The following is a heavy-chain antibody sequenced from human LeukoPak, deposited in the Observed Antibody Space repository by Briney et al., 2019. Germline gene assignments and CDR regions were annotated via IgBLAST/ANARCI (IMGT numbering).Heavy chain of an antibody. Sequence: SETLSLTCTVSGGSISSYYWSWIRQPPGKGLEWIGYIYYSGCTNYNPSLKSRVTISVDTSKNQFSLKLSSVTAADTAVYYCAREMGRDGYNLREGGYDYWGQGTLVTVSS. D-gene: IGHD5-24*01. CDR3: AREMGRDGYNLREGGYDY. J-gene: IGHJ4*02. V-gene: IGHV4-59*01. CDR2: IYYSGCT. CDR1: GGSISSYY.